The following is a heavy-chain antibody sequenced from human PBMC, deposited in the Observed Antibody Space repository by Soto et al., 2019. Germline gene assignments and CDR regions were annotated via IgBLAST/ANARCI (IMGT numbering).Heavy chain of an antibody. CDR3: AGGSSGWGEY. CDR1: GFTFRTYW. CDR2: ISTDGSST. J-gene: IGHJ4*02. V-gene: IGHV3-74*01. D-gene: IGHD6-19*01. Sequence: EVQLVESGGGLVQPGGSLRLSCAASGFTFRTYWMHWVRQAPGKGLVWVSRISTDGSSTNYADSVKGRFTISRDNAKNTLYLQMNSLRDEDTAVYYCAGGSSGWGEYWGQGTLIAVSS.